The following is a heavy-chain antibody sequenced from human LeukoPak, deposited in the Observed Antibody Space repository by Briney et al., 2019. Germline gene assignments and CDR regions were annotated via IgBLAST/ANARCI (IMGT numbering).Heavy chain of an antibody. CDR1: GGSISSYY. J-gene: IGHJ5*02. V-gene: IGHV4-59*01. Sequence: SETLSLTCTVSGGSISSYYWSWIRQPPGKGLEWIGYINYSGSTNYNPSLKGRVTISVDTSKNQFSLKLSSVTAADTAVYYCARFKAWFDPWGRGTLVTVSS. CDR2: INYSGST. CDR3: ARFKAWFDP.